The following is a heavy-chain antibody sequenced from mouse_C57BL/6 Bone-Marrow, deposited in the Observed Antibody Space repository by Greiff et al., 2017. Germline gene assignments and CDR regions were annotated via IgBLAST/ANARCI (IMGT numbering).Heavy chain of an antibody. CDR3: ARKREGYGNFFDY. V-gene: IGHV1-22*01. Sequence: EVHLVESGPELVKPGASVKMSCKASGYTFTDYNMHWVKQSHGKSLEWIGYINPNNGGTSYNQKFKGKATLTVNKSSSTAYMELRSLTSEDSAVYYGARKREGYGNFFDYWGQGTTLTVSS. CDR1: GYTFTDYN. J-gene: IGHJ2*01. D-gene: IGHD2-1*01. CDR2: INPNNGGT.